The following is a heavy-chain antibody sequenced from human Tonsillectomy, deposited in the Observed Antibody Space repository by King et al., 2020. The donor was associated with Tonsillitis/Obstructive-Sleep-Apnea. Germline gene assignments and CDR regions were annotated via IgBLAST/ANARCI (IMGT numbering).Heavy chain of an antibody. D-gene: IGHD6-13*01. CDR3: ARDLGSSSWYEVNYYYYAMDV. V-gene: IGHV1-18*01. CDR2: ISAYNGNT. CDR1: GYTFTSYG. Sequence: VQLVESGAEVKKPGASVKVSCTASGYTFTSYGISWVRQAPGQGLEWMGWISAYNGNTNYAQKLQGRVTMTTDTSTSTAYMELRSLRSDDTAVYSCARDLGSSSWYEVNYYYYAMDVWGQGTTVTVSS. J-gene: IGHJ6*02.